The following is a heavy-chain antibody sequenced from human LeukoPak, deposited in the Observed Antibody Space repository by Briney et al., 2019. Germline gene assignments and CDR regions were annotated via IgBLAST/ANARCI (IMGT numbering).Heavy chain of an antibody. CDR1: GGSISSYY. J-gene: IGHJ4*02. CDR3: ARDKKGASCYDY. V-gene: IGHV4-59*01. Sequence: KPSETLSLTCTVSGGSISSYYWSWIRQPPGKGLEWIGYIYYSGSTNYNPSLKSRVTISVDTPKNQFSLKLSSVTAADTAVYYCARDKKGASCYDYWGQGTLVTVSS. D-gene: IGHD2-2*01. CDR2: IYYSGST.